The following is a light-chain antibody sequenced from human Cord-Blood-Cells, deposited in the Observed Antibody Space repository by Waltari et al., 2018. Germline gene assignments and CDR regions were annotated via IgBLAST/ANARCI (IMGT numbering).Light chain of an antibody. V-gene: IGKV1-33*01. J-gene: IGKJ4*01. CDR3: QQYDKLPHT. CDR1: QDISNY. CDR2: DAS. Sequence: DIQMTQSPSSLSASVGDRVTITCQASQDISNYLNWYQQKPGKAPKLLIYDASNLETGVLSRFSRSGSGTDFTFSNSCLQPEDIATYYCQQYDKLPHTFGGETKV.